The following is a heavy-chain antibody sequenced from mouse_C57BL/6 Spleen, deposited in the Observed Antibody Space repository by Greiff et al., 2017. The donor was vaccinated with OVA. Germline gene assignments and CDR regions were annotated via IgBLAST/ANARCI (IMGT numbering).Heavy chain of an antibody. CDR1: GYTFTDHT. J-gene: IGHJ1*03. D-gene: IGHD1-1*01. CDR2: IYPRDGST. CDR3: AREGDFYYYGSSLGWYFDV. Sequence: QVQLQQSDAELVKPGASVKISCKVSGYTFTDHTIHWMKQRPEQGLEWIGYIYPRDGSTKYNEKFKGKATLTADKSSSTAYMQLNSLTSEDSAVYFCAREGDFYYYGSSLGWYFDVWGTGTTVTVSS. V-gene: IGHV1-78*01.